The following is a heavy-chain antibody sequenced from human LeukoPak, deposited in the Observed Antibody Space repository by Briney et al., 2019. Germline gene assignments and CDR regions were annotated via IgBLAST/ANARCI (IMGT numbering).Heavy chain of an antibody. D-gene: IGHD6-19*01. CDR1: GFTFSSYG. J-gene: IGHJ4*02. CDR3: AKAPISYSSGLFDY. CDR2: IWYDGNNK. V-gene: IGHV3-33*06. Sequence: GGSLRLSCAASGFTFSSYGMHWVRQAPGKGLEWVAVIWYDGNNKYYADSVKGRFTISRDNSKNTLFLQMNSLRAEDTAVYFCAKAPISYSSGLFDYWGQGTLVTVSS.